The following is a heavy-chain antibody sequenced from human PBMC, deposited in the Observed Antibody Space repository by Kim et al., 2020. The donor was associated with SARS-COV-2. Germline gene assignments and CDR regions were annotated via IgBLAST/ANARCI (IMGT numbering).Heavy chain of an antibody. CDR3: AKDNEGYTYRQNH. J-gene: IGHJ4*02. V-gene: IGHV3-9*01. CDR2: ISWNSGAI. Sequence: GGSLRLSCAGSGFTFDDYVMHWVRQAPGKGLEWVSGISWNSGAIAYADSVKGRFTISRDNAQNSLYLQMNNLRPEDTAVYYCAKDNEGYTYRQNHWGQGTLVTVAS. CDR1: GFTFDDYV. D-gene: IGHD5-18*01.